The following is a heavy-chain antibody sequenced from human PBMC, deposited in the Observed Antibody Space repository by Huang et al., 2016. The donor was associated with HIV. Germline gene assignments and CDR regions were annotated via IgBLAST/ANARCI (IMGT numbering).Heavy chain of an antibody. CDR1: GFPFSAYG. Sequence: QVRLVESGGGVVQPGASLTLSCSASGFPFSAYGMEWVRQAPGKGLEGVAFKRYDGNNDYLIGSVEGRFTISRDNSNNTLYLRMNSLRPEDTAVYYCVKERGSSRARSSFDFWGQGTSVIVSS. D-gene: IGHD6-13*01. CDR2: KRYDGNND. J-gene: IGHJ3*01. V-gene: IGHV3-30*02. CDR3: VKERGSSRARSSFDF.